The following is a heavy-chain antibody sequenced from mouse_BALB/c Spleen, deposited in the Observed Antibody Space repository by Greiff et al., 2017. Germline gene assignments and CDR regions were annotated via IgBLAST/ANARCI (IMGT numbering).Heavy chain of an antibody. Sequence: LQQPGSELVRPGASVKLSCKASGYTFTSYWMHWVKQRPGQGLEWIGNIYPGSGSTNYDEKFKSKATLTVDTSSSTAYMQLSSLTSEDSAVYYCTRRNAMDYWGQGTSVTVSS. V-gene: IGHV1S22*01. CDR1: GYTFTSYW. CDR2: IYPGSGST. J-gene: IGHJ4*01. CDR3: TRRNAMDY.